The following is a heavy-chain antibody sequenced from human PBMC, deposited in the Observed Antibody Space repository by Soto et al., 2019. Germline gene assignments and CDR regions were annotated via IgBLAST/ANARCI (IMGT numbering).Heavy chain of an antibody. CDR2: ISSSSSYI. Sequence: PGGSLRLSCAASGFTFGSYSMNWVRQAPGKGLEWVSSISSSSSYIYYADSVKGRFTISRDNAKNSLYLQMNSLRAEDTAVYYCASITMVRGVIPYYWGQGTLVTVSS. D-gene: IGHD3-10*01. V-gene: IGHV3-21*01. CDR3: ASITMVRGVIPYY. J-gene: IGHJ4*02. CDR1: GFTFGSYS.